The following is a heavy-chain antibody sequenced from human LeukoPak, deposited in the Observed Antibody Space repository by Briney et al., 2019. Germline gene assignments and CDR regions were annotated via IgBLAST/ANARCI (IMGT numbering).Heavy chain of an antibody. CDR2: IYYSGST. CDR1: GGSISSSSYY. J-gene: IGHJ4*02. D-gene: IGHD6-13*01. CDR3: ARDNIAAAPYYFDY. V-gene: IGHV4-39*07. Sequence: SETLSLTCTVSGGSISSSSYYWGWIRQPPGKGLEWIGSIYYSGSTYYNPSLKSRVTISVDTSKNQFSLKLSSVTAADTAVYCCARDNIAAAPYYFDYWGQGTLVTVSS.